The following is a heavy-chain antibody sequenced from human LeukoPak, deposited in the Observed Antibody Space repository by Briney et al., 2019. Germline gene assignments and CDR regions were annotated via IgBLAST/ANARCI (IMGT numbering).Heavy chain of an antibody. V-gene: IGHV6-1*01. CDR2: TYYRSKWYN. J-gene: IGHJ4*02. D-gene: IGHD6-13*01. Sequence: SQTLSLTCAISGDSVSSNSAAWNWIRQSPSRGLEWLGRTYYRSKWYNDYAVSVKSRITINPDTSKNQFSLKLSSVTAADTAVYYCARGGSFPIAAAGEFDYWGQGTLVTVSS. CDR1: GDSVSSNSAA. CDR3: ARGGSFPIAAAGEFDY.